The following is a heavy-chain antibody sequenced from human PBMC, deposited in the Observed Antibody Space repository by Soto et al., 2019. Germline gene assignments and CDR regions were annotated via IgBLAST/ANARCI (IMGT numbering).Heavy chain of an antibody. Sequence: GESLKISCQVSGYTFTIYWIGWVRQMPGKGLEWMGIIYPSDSDTRYSPSFQSQVTISADQSINTAYLQWDSLKASDTAIYYCARPANTVADHFDLWGQGTPVTVS. D-gene: IGHD4-17*01. CDR1: GYTFTIYW. V-gene: IGHV5-51*01. CDR3: ARPANTVADHFDL. J-gene: IGHJ4*02. CDR2: IYPSDSDT.